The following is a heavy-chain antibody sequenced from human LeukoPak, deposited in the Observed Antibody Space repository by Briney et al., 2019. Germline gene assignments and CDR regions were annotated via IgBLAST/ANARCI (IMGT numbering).Heavy chain of an antibody. CDR1: GYAFTGYY. CDR3: ARLVSPRMTMGDY. D-gene: IGHD4/OR15-4a*01. Sequence: GASVKVSCKASGYAFTGYYIHWVRQAPGQGLEWMGWINPNSGGTNYAQKFQGRVTMTRDTSISTAYMELSRLRSDDTAVYYCARLVSPRMTMGDYWGQGTLVTVSS. J-gene: IGHJ4*02. CDR2: INPNSGGT. V-gene: IGHV1-2*02.